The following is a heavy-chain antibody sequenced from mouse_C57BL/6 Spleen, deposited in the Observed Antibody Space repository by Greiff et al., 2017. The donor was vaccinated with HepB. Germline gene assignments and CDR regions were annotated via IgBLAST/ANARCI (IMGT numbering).Heavy chain of an antibody. CDR3: ASRTNWYFDV. V-gene: IGHV1-82*01. Sequence: QVQLQQSGPELVKPGASVKISCKASGYAFSSSWMNWVKQRPGKGLEWIGRIYPGDGDTNYNGKFKGKATLTADKSSSTAYMQLSSLTSEDSAVYFCASRTNWYFDVWGTGTTVTVSS. J-gene: IGHJ1*03. CDR2: IYPGDGDT. CDR1: GYAFSSSW.